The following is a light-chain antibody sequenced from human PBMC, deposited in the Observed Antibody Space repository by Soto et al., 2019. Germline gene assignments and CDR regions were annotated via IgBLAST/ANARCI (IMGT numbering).Light chain of an antibody. CDR3: TSYASGSSHVV. CDR2: DVN. CDR1: SSDIGGYDY. V-gene: IGLV2-14*01. J-gene: IGLJ2*01. Sequence: QSALTQPASVSGSPGQSITLSCTGTSSDIGGYDYVSWYQRHPGKAPKIIIYDVNNRPSGVSNRFSGSKSGNTASLTISGLQAEDEADNDCTSYASGSSHVVFGGGTKLTVL.